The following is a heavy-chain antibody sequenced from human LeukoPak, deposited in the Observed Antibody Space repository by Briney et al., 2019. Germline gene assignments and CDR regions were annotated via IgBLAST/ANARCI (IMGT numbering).Heavy chain of an antibody. J-gene: IGHJ4*02. D-gene: IGHD6-6*01. CDR2: IYYSGST. Sequence: PSETLSLTCTVSGGSISSNYWSWIRQPPGKGLEWIGYIYYSGSTNYSPSLKSRVTISIDTSKNQFSLKLSSVTAADAAVYYCARYIPARPGFDYWGQGTLVAVSS. CDR3: ARYIPARPGFDY. V-gene: IGHV4-59*08. CDR1: GGSISSNY.